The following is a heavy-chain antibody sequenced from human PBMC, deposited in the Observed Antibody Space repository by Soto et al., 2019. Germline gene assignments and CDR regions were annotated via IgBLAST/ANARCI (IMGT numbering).Heavy chain of an antibody. Sequence: QVQLVQSGAEVKKPGASVRVSCKASGYSFTDYHIHWVRQAPGQGLEWLGRINPKSGGTSTAQKFQDWVTMTRDRSISTVYMDLTRLRSDDTAVYFCARGHSTDCSNGVCSFFYNHEMDVWGQGTTVTVSS. CDR3: ARGHSTDCSNGVCSFFYNHEMDV. D-gene: IGHD2-8*01. J-gene: IGHJ6*02. CDR2: INPKSGGT. CDR1: GYSFTDYH. V-gene: IGHV1-2*04.